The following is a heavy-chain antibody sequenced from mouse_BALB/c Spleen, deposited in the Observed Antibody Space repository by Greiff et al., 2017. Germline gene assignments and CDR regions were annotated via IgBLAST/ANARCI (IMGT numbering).Heavy chain of an antibody. D-gene: IGHD2-1*01. J-gene: IGHJ3*01. V-gene: IGHV14-3*02. Sequence: VQLKESGAELVKPGASVKLSCTASGFNIKDTYMHWVKQRPEQGLEWIGRIDPANGNTKYDPKFQGKATITADTSSNTAYLQLSSLTSEDTAVYYCARWDGNYVFAYWGQGTLVTVSA. CDR3: ARWDGNYVFAY. CDR1: GFNIKDTY. CDR2: IDPANGNT.